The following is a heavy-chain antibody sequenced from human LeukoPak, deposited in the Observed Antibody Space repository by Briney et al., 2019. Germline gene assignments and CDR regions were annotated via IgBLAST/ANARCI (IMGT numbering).Heavy chain of an antibody. Sequence: ASVKVSCKASGYTFTGYYMHWVRQAPGQGLEWMGWINPNSGGTNYAQKFQERVTITRDMSTSTAYMELSSLRSEDTAVYYCAAAIAVAGEFDYWGQGTLVTVSS. CDR2: INPNSGGT. CDR3: AAAIAVAGEFDY. J-gene: IGHJ4*02. D-gene: IGHD6-19*01. CDR1: GYTFTGYY. V-gene: IGHV1-2*02.